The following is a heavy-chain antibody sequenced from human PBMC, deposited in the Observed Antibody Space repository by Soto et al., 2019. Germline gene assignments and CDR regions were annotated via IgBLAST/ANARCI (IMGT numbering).Heavy chain of an antibody. CDR1: GFTFSSYG. D-gene: IGHD4-17*01. V-gene: IGHV3-30*18. Sequence: PAGSLSLSFEASGFTFSSYGMHCVRQAPGTGLEWVAVISYDGSNKYYADSVKGRFTISRDNSKNTLYLQMNSLRAEDTAVYYCAKDQSEMTTVTTSDYWRQGTLVTVSS. CDR2: ISYDGSNK. CDR3: AKDQSEMTTVTTSDY. J-gene: IGHJ4*02.